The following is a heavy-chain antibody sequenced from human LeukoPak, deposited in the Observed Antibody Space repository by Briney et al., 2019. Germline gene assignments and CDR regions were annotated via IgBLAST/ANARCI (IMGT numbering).Heavy chain of an antibody. V-gene: IGHV3-30*03. J-gene: IGHJ4*02. CDR2: ISYDGSNK. Sequence: GRSLRLSCAASGFTFSSYGMHWVRQAPGKGLEWVAVISYDGSNKYYADSVKGRFTISRDNSKNTVYLQMNSLRAEDTAVYYCARKPPSRQQPMLNWGQGTLVTVSS. D-gene: IGHD6-13*01. CDR3: ARKPPSRQQPMLN. CDR1: GFTFSSYG.